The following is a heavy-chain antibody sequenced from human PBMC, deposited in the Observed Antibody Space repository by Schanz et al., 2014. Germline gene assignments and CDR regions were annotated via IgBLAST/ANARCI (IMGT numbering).Heavy chain of an antibody. CDR1: GFTFSSYA. J-gene: IGHJ3*01. CDR3: ARGREVVAKSFDV. Sequence: EVQLVQSGGGLVQPGGSLRLSCAGSGFTFSSYAMSWVRQAPGKGLEWVSAINGNGGITYYADPVKGRFTISRDNSKNALYLQMNSLRAEDTGVYYCARGREVVAKSFDVWGQGTMVTVSS. V-gene: IGHV3-23*04. D-gene: IGHD3-22*01. CDR2: INGNGGIT.